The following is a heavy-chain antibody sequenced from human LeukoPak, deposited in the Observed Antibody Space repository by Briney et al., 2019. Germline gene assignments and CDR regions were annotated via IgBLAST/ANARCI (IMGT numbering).Heavy chain of an antibody. D-gene: IGHD3-10*01. CDR3: AKSSGVRGVRLGDY. CDR1: GFTFSSYG. V-gene: IGHV3-30*18. J-gene: IGHJ4*02. CDR2: ISYDGSNK. Sequence: GGSLRLSCAAPGFTFSSYGMHWVRQAPGKGLEWVAVISYDGSNKYYADSVKGRFTISRDNSKNTLYLQMNSLRAEDTAVYYCAKSSGVRGVRLGDYWGQGTLVTVSS.